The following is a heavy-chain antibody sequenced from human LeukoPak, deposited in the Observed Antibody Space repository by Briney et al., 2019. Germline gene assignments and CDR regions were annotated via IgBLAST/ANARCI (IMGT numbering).Heavy chain of an antibody. Sequence: GGSLRLSCAASGFSFSSYAIHWVRQAPGKGLECMAVISHDGNRRYYADSVKGRFTIYRDNSKNTLYLQMHSPRGEDTAVYYCARDDGDGYNSLDYWGQGTLVIVSS. CDR2: ISHDGNRR. CDR1: GFSFSSYA. V-gene: IGHV3-30*04. CDR3: ARDDGDGYNSLDY. D-gene: IGHD5-24*01. J-gene: IGHJ4*02.